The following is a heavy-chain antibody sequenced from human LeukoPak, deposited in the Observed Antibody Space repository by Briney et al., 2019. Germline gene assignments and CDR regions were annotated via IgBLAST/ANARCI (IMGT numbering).Heavy chain of an antibody. CDR2: IYYSGSS. J-gene: IGHJ6*02. V-gene: IGHV4-31*03. CDR3: ARLTGYSYGGRGYYYGMDV. CDR1: GGSISSGGYY. Sequence: PSETLSLTCTVSGGSISSGGYYWSWIRQHPGKGLEWIGYIYYSGSSYYNLSLKSRVSISVDTTKNHFSLSPGSVTAADTAVYYGARLTGYSYGGRGYYYGMDVWGQGTTVTVSS. D-gene: IGHD5-18*01.